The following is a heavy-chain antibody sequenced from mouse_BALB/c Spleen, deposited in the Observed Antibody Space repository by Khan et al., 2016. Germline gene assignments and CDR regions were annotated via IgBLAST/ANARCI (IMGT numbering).Heavy chain of an antibody. D-gene: IGHD1-1*01. CDR1: GYSITSGYY. V-gene: IGHV3-6*02. J-gene: IGHJ3*01. Sequence: VQLKESGPGLVKPSQSLSLNCSVTGYSITSGYYWNWIRQFPGNKLEWMGYISYDGSKNYNPSLKNRISIIRDTSKNQFFLKLNSVITEDTATYYCERGYYGSSYVAWFAYWGQGTLVTVSA. CDR3: ERGYYGSSYVAWFAY. CDR2: ISYDGSK.